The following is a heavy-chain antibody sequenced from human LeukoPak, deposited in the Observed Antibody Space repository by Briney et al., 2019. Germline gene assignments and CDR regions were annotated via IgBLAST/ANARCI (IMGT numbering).Heavy chain of an antibody. CDR3: ARVGIGRKDVFDI. V-gene: IGHV4-39*07. Sequence: SETLSLTCTVSGGSISSSSYYWGWIRQPPGKGLEWIGSIYYSGSTYYNPSLKSQVTISVDTSKNQFSLKLSSVTAADTAVYYCARVGIGRKDVFDIWGQGTMVTVSS. CDR1: GGSISSSSYY. J-gene: IGHJ3*02. D-gene: IGHD1-1*01. CDR2: IYYSGST.